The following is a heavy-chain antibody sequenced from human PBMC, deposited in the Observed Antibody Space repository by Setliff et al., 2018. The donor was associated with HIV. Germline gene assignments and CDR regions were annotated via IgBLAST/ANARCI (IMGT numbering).Heavy chain of an antibody. V-gene: IGHV4-4*09. Sequence: SETLSLTCAVSSASISNYHWSWIRQTPGKGLEWIGSIYTSGTTNYNPSLEGRITTSVDLSKKQFSLKLRSVTAADTAVYYCARSSYYGSGSYTDYWGQGTLVTVSS. CDR3: ARSSYYGSGSYTDY. J-gene: IGHJ4*02. CDR2: IYTSGTT. D-gene: IGHD3-10*01. CDR1: SASISNYH.